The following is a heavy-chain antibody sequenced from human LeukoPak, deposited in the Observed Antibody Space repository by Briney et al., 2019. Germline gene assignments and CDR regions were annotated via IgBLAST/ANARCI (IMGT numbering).Heavy chain of an antibody. Sequence: PSETLSLTCTVSGGSISSGSYYWSWIRQPAGKGLEWIGRIYTSGSTNYNPSLKSRVTISVDTSKNQFSLKLSSVTAADTAVYYCARADYDILTGYYENEYYFDYWGQGTLVTVSS. V-gene: IGHV4-61*02. CDR3: ARADYDILTGYYENEYYFDY. J-gene: IGHJ4*02. D-gene: IGHD3-9*01. CDR1: GGSISSGSYY. CDR2: IYTSGST.